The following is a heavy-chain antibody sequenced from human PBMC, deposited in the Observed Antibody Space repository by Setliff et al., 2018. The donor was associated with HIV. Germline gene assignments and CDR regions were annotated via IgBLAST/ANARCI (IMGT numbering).Heavy chain of an antibody. CDR2: IYYSGST. CDR1: GGSISSYY. J-gene: IGHJ5*02. CDR3: AREGDSSAWYRFDP. D-gene: IGHD6-13*01. Sequence: PSETLSLTCTVSGGSISSYYWSWIRQPPGKGLEWIGYIYYSGSTNYNPSLKSRVTISVDTSKNQFSLKLSSVTAADTAVYYCAREGDSSAWYRFDPWGQGTLVTVSS. V-gene: IGHV4-59*01.